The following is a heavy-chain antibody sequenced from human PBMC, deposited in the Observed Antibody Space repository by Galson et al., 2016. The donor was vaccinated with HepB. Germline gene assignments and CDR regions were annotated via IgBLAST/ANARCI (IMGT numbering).Heavy chain of an antibody. D-gene: IGHD6-13*01. V-gene: IGHV3-33*01. CDR2: IWFDGSNE. CDR3: ARDSAAAGTEWFNP. Sequence: SLRLSCAASGISFSKSAMHWVRQAPGKGLEWVAVIWFDGSNENYGDSVKGRFTISRDNAKNTLYLQMNSLRAEDTAVYYCARDSAAAGTEWFNPWGQGTLVTVSS. CDR1: GISFSKSA. J-gene: IGHJ5*02.